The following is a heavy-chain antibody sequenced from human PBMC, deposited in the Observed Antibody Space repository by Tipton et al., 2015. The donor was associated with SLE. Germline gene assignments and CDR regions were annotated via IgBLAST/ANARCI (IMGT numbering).Heavy chain of an antibody. CDR3: ARATDTAMAAGWFDT. D-gene: IGHD5-18*01. J-gene: IGHJ5*01. Sequence: TLSLTCSVTGDSISGSHWNWIRQSPGKGLEWIGYVYDTESTIYNPSLQSRVTISSDMSKSQLSLRLTSVTVADTGVYYWARATDTAMAAGWFDTWGHGTLVSVSS. CDR1: GDSISGSH. V-gene: IGHV4-59*01. CDR2: VYDTEST.